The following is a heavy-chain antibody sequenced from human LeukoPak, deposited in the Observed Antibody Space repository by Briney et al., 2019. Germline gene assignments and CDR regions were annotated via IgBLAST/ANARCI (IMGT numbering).Heavy chain of an antibody. Sequence: ASVKVSCKASGYTFTSYGISWVRQAPGQGLEWMGWISAYNGNTNYAQELQGRVTMTTDTSTSTAYMELRSLRSDDTAVYYCARAGNYDFWSTQISNWFDPWGQGTLVTVSS. J-gene: IGHJ5*02. CDR1: GYTFTSYG. D-gene: IGHD3-3*01. CDR2: ISAYNGNT. V-gene: IGHV1-18*01. CDR3: ARAGNYDFWSTQISNWFDP.